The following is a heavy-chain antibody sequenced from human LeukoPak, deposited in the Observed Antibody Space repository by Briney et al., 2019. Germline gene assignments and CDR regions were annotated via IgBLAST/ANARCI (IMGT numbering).Heavy chain of an antibody. CDR1: EFTFSTYW. V-gene: IGHV3-74*01. CDR3: ARGQWAALDC. Sequence: PGGSLRLSCAASEFTFSTYWMHWVRQAPGKGLVWVSRINTDGSSTDYADSVKGRFTISRDNAKNTLYPQMNSLRAEDTAVYYCARGQWAALDCWGQGTLVTVSS. J-gene: IGHJ4*02. CDR2: INTDGSST. D-gene: IGHD6-19*01.